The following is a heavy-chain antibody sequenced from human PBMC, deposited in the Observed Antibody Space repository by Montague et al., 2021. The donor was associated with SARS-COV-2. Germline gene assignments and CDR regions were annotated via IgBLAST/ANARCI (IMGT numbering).Heavy chain of an antibody. CDR2: IYYSGST. CDR3: ARDHGQWFGELWGHGLDV. CDR1: SGSISTGHH. Sequence: TLSLTCSVPSGSISTGHHWSWIRQHPMKGLEWIGYIYYSGSTYYDPSFKGRVTISIDTAKNQFSLELTSMTAADTAVYYCARDHGQWFGELWGHGLDVWGQGTTVSVSS. V-gene: IGHV4-31*03. J-gene: IGHJ6*02. D-gene: IGHD3-10*01.